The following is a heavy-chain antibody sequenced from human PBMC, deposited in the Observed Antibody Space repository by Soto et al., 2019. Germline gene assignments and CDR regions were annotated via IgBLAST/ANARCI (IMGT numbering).Heavy chain of an antibody. Sequence: QVQLQESGPGLVKPSETLSLTCTVSGGSINTYYWSWIRQPPGKRLEWIGYIYYSGSTNYNPSLKSRVTISVDTSKNQFSLKLSSVTAADTAVYYCARDAYSSSHFDYWGQGTLVTVSS. V-gene: IGHV4-59*01. D-gene: IGHD2-2*01. CDR2: IYYSGST. CDR3: ARDAYSSSHFDY. CDR1: GGSINTYY. J-gene: IGHJ4*02.